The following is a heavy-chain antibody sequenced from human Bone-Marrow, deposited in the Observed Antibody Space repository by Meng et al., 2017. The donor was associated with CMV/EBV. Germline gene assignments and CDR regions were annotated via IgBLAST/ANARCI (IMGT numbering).Heavy chain of an antibody. CDR3: AKGSSEYSNNWFDS. V-gene: IGHV3-30*18. D-gene: IGHD6-6*01. Sequence: SGFTFSNYAMHWVRQTPGKGLEWVAVISYDGSNKYYVDSVKGRFTISRDKSQNTLYLQMDSLRAEDTAIYYCAKGSSEYSNNWFDSWGQGTLVTVSS. CDR1: GFTFSNYA. CDR2: ISYDGSNK. J-gene: IGHJ5*01.